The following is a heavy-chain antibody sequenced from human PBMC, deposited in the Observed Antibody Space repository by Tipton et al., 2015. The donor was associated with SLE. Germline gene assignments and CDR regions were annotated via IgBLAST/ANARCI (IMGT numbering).Heavy chain of an antibody. J-gene: IGHJ6*03. V-gene: IGHV4-39*07. CDR2: IYHSGTA. Sequence: TLSLTCTVSGGSISSSRYYWGWIRQPPGKGLEWIGSIYHSGTAYYNPSLKSRVTISVDTSKNQFSLKVTSVTAADTAVYYCARDPSANHYYMDVWGKGTTVTVSS. CDR3: ARDPSANHYYMDV. CDR1: GGSISSSRYY.